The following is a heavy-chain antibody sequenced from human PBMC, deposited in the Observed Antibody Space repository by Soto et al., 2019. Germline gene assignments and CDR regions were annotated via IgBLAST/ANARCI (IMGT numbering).Heavy chain of an antibody. CDR2: ISGSGGST. CDR1: GFTFSSYA. CDR3: AKEYNGGGYSYGYYWYFDL. Sequence: EVQLLESGGGLVQPGGSLRLSCAASGFTFSSYAMSWVRQAPGKGLEWVSAISGSGGSTYYADSVKGRFTISRDNSKNTLYLQMNSLRAEDTAVYYCAKEYNGGGYSYGYYWYFDLWGRGTLVTVSS. D-gene: IGHD5-18*01. J-gene: IGHJ2*01. V-gene: IGHV3-23*01.